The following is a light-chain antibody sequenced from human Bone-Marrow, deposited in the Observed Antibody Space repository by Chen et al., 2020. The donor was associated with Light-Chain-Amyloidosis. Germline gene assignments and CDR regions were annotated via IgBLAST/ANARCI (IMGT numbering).Light chain of an antibody. Sequence: DIVMTQSPDSLAVSLGERATINCKSSQSVLYSYNKNYLAWYQQKPGQPPKVLFYWASARESGVPDRFSGSGSGTDFTLTISSLQAEDVAVYYCQQYYNAPLTFGGGTKVEIK. V-gene: IGKV4-1*01. CDR2: WAS. CDR3: QQYYNAPLT. CDR1: QSVLYSYNKNY. J-gene: IGKJ4*01.